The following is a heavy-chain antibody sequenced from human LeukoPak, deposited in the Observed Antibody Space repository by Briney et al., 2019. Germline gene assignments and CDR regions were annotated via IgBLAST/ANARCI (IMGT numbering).Heavy chain of an antibody. D-gene: IGHD3-22*01. J-gene: IGHJ1*01. CDR2: ISYDGSNK. Sequence: GGSLRLSCAASGFTFSSYAMHWVRQAPGKGLEWVAVISYDGSNKYYADSVKGRFTISRDNSKNTLYLQMNSLRAEDTAMYYCARDRDEYYYDSSGYYSPYFQHWGQGSLVTVSS. CDR3: ARDRDEYYYDSSGYYSPYFQH. CDR1: GFTFSSYA. V-gene: IGHV3-30-3*01.